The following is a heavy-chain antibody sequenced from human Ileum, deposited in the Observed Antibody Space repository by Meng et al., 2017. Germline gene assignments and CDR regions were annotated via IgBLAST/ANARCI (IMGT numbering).Heavy chain of an antibody. J-gene: IGHJ4*02. CDR2: IKEDGSDK. CDR3: ARAPKAEY. CDR1: GFTFRSYW. V-gene: IGHV3-7*04. Sequence: GESLKISCEASGFTFRSYWMTWVRQAPGKGLEWVANIKEDGSDKIYADSVKGRFTISRDNAKNSLYLQMNSLRAEDTAVYYCARAPKAEYWGQGTRVTVSS.